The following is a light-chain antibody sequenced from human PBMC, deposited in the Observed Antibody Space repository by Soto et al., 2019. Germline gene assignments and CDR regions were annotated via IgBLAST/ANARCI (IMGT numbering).Light chain of an antibody. V-gene: IGKV1-39*01. CDR3: QQSYSTPYT. J-gene: IGKJ2*01. Sequence: DIQMTQSPMSLAASVGDRVTITCRASQNMITYLNWYQQKPGKAPTLLIHDAPNLKRGVPARFSGSGSGTDFTLTISSLQPEDFVTYHCQQSYSTPYTFGQGTKLEIK. CDR1: QNMITY. CDR2: DAP.